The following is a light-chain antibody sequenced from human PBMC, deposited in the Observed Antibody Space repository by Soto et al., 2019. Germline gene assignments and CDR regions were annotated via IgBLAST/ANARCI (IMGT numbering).Light chain of an antibody. CDR2: DVS. CDR1: SSDVGGYIY. V-gene: IGLV2-11*01. Sequence: QSVLTQPRSVSGSPGQSVTISCTGTSSDVGGYIYVSWYQQHPGKAPKLMIYDVSKRPSGVPDRFSGSKSGNTASLTISGLQAEDEADYYCCSYAGSYTLVVFGGGTKLTVL. J-gene: IGLJ2*01. CDR3: CSYAGSYTLVV.